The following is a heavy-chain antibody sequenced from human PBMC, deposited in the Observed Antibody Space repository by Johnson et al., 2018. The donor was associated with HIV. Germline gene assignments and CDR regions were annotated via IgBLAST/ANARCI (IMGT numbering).Heavy chain of an antibody. V-gene: IGHV3-30-3*01. Sequence: QVQLVESGGGVVQPGRSLRLSCVASGFTFSSYAMHWVRQAPGKGLEWVAVISYDGTNKYYADSVKGRFTISRDNSKNTLYLQMNSLRAEDTAVYYCARDSPRIVGVPDAFDIWGQGTMVTVSS. D-gene: IGHD1-26*01. J-gene: IGHJ3*02. CDR1: GFTFSSYA. CDR3: ARDSPRIVGVPDAFDI. CDR2: ISYDGTNK.